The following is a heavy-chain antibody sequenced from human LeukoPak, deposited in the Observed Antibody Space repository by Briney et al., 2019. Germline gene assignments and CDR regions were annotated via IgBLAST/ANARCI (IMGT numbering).Heavy chain of an antibody. Sequence: GGSLRLSCAASGFTFSSAWMTWVRQAPGKGLEWVGRIFSRSDGETTDYAAPVKGRFTISRDDSKNTLYLQMNSLKTEDTAVYYCTTDLPWYHASSDYWGQATLVTVSS. CDR3: TTDLPWYHASSDY. D-gene: IGHD4-23*01. CDR2: IFSRSDGETT. V-gene: IGHV3-15*01. J-gene: IGHJ4*02. CDR1: GFTFSSAW.